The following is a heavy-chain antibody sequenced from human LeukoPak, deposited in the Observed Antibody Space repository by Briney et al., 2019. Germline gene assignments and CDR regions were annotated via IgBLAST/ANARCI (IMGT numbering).Heavy chain of an antibody. J-gene: IGHJ4*02. V-gene: IGHV4-39*07. D-gene: IGHD2-15*01. Sequence: PSETLSLTCTVSGDSLSDTNNYWGWVRQPPGKGLEWIGSIYYSGTTIYNPSLKSRVTVSVDTSKNQYFLRLTSVTAADTAVYFYERSPFNLYFEFWGQGTLVPVSS. CDR3: ERSPFNLYFEF. CDR1: GDSLSDTNNY. CDR2: IYYSGTT.